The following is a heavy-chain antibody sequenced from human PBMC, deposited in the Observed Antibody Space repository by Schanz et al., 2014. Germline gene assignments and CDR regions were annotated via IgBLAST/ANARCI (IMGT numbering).Heavy chain of an antibody. CDR1: GFSLDIFA. Sequence: EVHLLESGGGLVEPGGSLRLSCATSGFSLDIFAVSWVRQAPGKGLEWISSINTGGDSTYYADSVKGRFTISSDNSKSPLYLQMSGLRAEDTAVYCGAKSQGSSFDSWGQGTLVTVSS. V-gene: IGHV3-23*01. CDR2: INTGGDST. J-gene: IGHJ4*02. CDR3: AKSQGSSFDS. D-gene: IGHD6-13*01.